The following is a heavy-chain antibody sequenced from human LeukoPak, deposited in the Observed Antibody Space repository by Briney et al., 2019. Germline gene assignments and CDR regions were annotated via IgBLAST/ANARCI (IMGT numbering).Heavy chain of an antibody. J-gene: IGHJ4*02. CDR2: ISRSSDTI. Sequence: PGRSLRLSCATSGFTFSGDRMNWVREAAGKGGGWFSYISRSSDTIYYEDSVKARFTISRDNAKNSLYLQTNNLSAEDTAVYYCARGAAVRGVSDYWGQGTLVTVSS. D-gene: IGHD3-10*01. V-gene: IGHV3-48*01. CDR1: GFTFSGDR. CDR3: ARGAAVRGVSDY.